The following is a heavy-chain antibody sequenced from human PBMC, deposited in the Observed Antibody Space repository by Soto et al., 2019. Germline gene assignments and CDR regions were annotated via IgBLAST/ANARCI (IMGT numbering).Heavy chain of an antibody. CDR3: ARDSEDGMDV. J-gene: IGHJ6*02. V-gene: IGHV3-30-3*01. Sequence: GGSLRLSCAASGFTFRRFAMHWVRQAPGKGLEWLAGIAYDGSNKYSADSVRGRFTTSRDNSKNTLYLQMNSLRVEDTAVYYYARDSEDGMDVWGQGTTVTVSS. CDR2: IAYDGSNK. CDR1: GFTFRRFA. D-gene: IGHD1-26*01.